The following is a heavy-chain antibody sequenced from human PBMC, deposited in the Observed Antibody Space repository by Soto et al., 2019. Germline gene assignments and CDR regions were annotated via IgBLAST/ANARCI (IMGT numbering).Heavy chain of an antibody. J-gene: IGHJ4*02. CDR3: ARDHSGYDILTGYYTLDYFDY. CDR2: IIPILGIA. Sequence: GASVKVSCKASGGTFSSYTISWVRQAPGQGLEWMGRIIPILGIANYAQKFQGRVTITADKSTSTAYMELSSLRSEDTAVYYCARDHSGYDILTGYYTLDYFDYWSQGTLVTVSS. CDR1: GGTFSSYT. D-gene: IGHD3-9*01. V-gene: IGHV1-69*04.